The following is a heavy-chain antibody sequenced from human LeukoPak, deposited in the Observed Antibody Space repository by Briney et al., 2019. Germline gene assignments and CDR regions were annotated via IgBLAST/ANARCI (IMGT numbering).Heavy chain of an antibody. V-gene: IGHV3-21*04. J-gene: IGHJ6*02. CDR2: ISSSSYI. D-gene: IGHD3-10*01. CDR1: GFTFSSYS. CDR3: AGYGSGSFWGYYYYGMDV. Sequence: PGGSLRLSCAASGFTFSSYSMNWVRQAPGKGLEWVSSISSSSYIYYADSVKGRFTISRDNAKNSLYLQMSSLRAEDTAVYYCAGYGSGSFWGYYYYGMDVWGQGTTVTVSS.